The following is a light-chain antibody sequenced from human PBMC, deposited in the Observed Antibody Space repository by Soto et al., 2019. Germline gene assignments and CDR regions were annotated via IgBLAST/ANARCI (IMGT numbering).Light chain of an antibody. Sequence: DIQMTQAPSSVSASVGDRVTITCRASQDINNRVAWFQQRPGRAPKYLIQAASILQSGFPSRFSATGSGTDFSLTIDSLQPEDFANYYCLQVKNFPRTFGQGTKLEIK. CDR3: LQVKNFPRT. CDR2: AAS. CDR1: QDINNR. J-gene: IGKJ1*01. V-gene: IGKV1-12*01.